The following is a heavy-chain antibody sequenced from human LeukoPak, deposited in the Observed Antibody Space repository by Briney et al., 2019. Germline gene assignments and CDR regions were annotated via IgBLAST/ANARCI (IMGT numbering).Heavy chain of an antibody. V-gene: IGHV1-2*02. CDR1: GYTFTGYY. Sequence: ASVKVSCKASGYTFTGYYMHWVRQAPGQGLEWMGWFNPNSGGTNYAQKFQGRVTITRDTSISTAYMELSRLRSDDTAVYYCARVRKTRPNPLFDPWGQGTLVTVSS. CDR2: FNPNSGGT. J-gene: IGHJ5*02. CDR3: ARVRKTRPNPLFDP.